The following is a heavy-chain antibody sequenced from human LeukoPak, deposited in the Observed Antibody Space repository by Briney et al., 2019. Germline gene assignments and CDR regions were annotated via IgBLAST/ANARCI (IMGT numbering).Heavy chain of an antibody. V-gene: IGHV1-2*06. D-gene: IGHD3-10*01. CDR1: GYTFTGYY. J-gene: IGHJ4*02. CDR2: INPNSGGT. CDR3: ARVLRITMVRGADTFDY. Sequence: GASVKVSCKASGYTFTGYYMHWLRQAPGQGLEWMGRINPNSGGTNYAQKFQGRVTMTRDTSISTAYMELSRLRSDDTAVDYCARVLRITMVRGADTFDYWGQGTLVTVSS.